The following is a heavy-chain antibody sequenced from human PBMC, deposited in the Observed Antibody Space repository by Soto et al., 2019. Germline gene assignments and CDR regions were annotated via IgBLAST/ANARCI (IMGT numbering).Heavy chain of an antibody. CDR1: GFTFSSYG. CDR2: IWYDGSNK. Sequence: QVQLVESGGGVVQPGRSLRLSCAASGFTFSSYGMHWVRQAPGKGLEWVAVIWYDGSNKYYADSVKGRFTISRDNSKNTLYLQMNSLRAEDTAVYYCERDQNGDTDIVATIGLHVEYYFDFWGQGTLVTVSS. V-gene: IGHV3-33*01. J-gene: IGHJ4*02. CDR3: ERDQNGDTDIVATIGLHVEYYFDF. D-gene: IGHD5-12*01.